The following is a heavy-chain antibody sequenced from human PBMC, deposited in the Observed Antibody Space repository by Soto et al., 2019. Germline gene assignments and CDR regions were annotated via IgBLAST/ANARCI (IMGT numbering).Heavy chain of an antibody. CDR3: AKNYGDYVGDFDY. V-gene: IGHV3-23*01. D-gene: IGHD4-17*01. Sequence: PGGSLRLSCSASAFTFRSYAMTWVRQAPGKGLEWVSAIGGSGRSTYYANSVKGRFTISRDNSKNTVYLQMNSLRAEDTAVYYCAKNYGDYVGDFDYWGQGTLVTVSS. CDR1: AFTFRSYA. J-gene: IGHJ4*02. CDR2: IGGSGRST.